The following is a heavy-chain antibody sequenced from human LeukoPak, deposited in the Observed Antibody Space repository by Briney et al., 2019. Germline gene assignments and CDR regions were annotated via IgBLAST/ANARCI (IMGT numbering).Heavy chain of an antibody. J-gene: IGHJ3*02. CDR1: GFTFSSYE. CDR2: ISSSGSTI. D-gene: IGHD1-1*01. V-gene: IGHV3-48*03. CDR3: ARGYSYIWNAHDAFDI. Sequence: PGGSLRLSCAASGFTFSSYEMNWVRQAPGKGLEWVSYISSSGSTIYYADSVKGRFTISRDNAKNSLYLQMNSLRAEDTAVYYCARGYSYIWNAHDAFDIWGQGTMVTVSS.